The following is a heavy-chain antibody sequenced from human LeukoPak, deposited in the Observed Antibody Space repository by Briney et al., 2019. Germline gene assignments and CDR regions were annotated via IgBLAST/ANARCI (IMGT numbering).Heavy chain of an antibody. CDR3: ARENARDYYYGMDV. V-gene: IGHV3-30-3*01. CDR1: GFTFSSYA. Sequence: PGGSLRLSCAASGFTFSSYAMHWVRQAPGKGLEWVAVISYDGSNKYYADSVKGRFTISRDNSKNTLYLQMNSLRAEDTAVYYCARENARDYYYGMDVWGQGTTVTVSS. CDR2: ISYDGSNK. J-gene: IGHJ6*02.